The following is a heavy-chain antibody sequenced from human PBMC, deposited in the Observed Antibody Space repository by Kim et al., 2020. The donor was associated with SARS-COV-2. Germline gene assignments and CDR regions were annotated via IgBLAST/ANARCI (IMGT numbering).Heavy chain of an antibody. D-gene: IGHD6-25*01. Sequence: SVKGRFTISRDNAKNSLYLQMNSLRAEDTALYYCVSAPSLGGSYPYYNMDVWGKGTTVTVSS. CDR3: VSAPSLGGSYPYYNMDV. J-gene: IGHJ6*03. V-gene: IGHV3-20*03.